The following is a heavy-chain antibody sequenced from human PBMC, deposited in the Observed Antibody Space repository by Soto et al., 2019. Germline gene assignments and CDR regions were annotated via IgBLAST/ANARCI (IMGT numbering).Heavy chain of an antibody. CDR3: AGGIAARPLGY. D-gene: IGHD6-25*01. CDR1: GGSISSGGYS. CDR2: IYHSGST. V-gene: IGHV4-30-2*01. Sequence: QLQLQESGSGLVKPSQTLSLTCAVSGGSISSGGYSWSWIRQPPGKGLEWIGYIYHSGSTYYNPSLKGRGTISVERSKNQFSLKVSSVTAADTAVYYCAGGIAARPLGYWGKGTLVTVSS. J-gene: IGHJ4*02.